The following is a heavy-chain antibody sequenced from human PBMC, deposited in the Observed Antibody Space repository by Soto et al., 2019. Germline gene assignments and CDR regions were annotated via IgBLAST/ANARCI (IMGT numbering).Heavy chain of an antibody. CDR1: GFTFSSYG. Sequence: GGSLRLSCAASGFTFSSYGMHWVRQAPGKGLEWVAFISYDESNKYYADSVKGRFTISRDTSRTTLYLQMNSLRAEDTAVYFCAKRRNVLRFLEWSSGMEVWGQGPTATVSS. CDR2: ISYDESNK. D-gene: IGHD3-3*01. V-gene: IGHV3-30*18. CDR3: AKRRNVLRFLEWSSGMEV. J-gene: IGHJ6*02.